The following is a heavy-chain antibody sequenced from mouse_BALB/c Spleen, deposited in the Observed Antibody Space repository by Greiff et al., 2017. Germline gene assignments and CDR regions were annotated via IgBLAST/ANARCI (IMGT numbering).Heavy chain of an antibody. CDR1: GFTFSSYY. V-gene: IGHV5-6-2*01. Sequence: EVKLMESGGGLVKLGGSLKLSCAASGFTFSSYYMSWVRQTPEKRLELVAAINSNGGSTYYPDTVKGRFTISRDNAKNTLYLQMSSLKSEDTALYYCARHATMITTIAYWGQGTLVTVSA. CDR3: ARHATMITTIAY. D-gene: IGHD2-4*01. CDR2: INSNGGST. J-gene: IGHJ3*01.